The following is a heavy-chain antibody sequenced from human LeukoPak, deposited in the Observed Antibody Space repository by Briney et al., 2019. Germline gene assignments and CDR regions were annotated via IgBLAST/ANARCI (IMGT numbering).Heavy chain of an antibody. CDR2: ISAGGDRT. Sequence: PGGSLRLSCAASGFAFSSLDIGWVRQAPRKGLEWVSAISAGGDRTYYADSVRGRFTLSRDKSKNTLYLQMNSLRAEDTAVYYCAKDARRSSGWWFFDHWGQGTLVTVSS. V-gene: IGHV3-23*01. CDR1: GFAFSSLD. D-gene: IGHD6-19*01. J-gene: IGHJ4*02. CDR3: AKDARRSSGWWFFDH.